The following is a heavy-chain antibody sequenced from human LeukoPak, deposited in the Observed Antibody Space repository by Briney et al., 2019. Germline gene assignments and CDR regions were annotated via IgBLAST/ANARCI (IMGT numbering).Heavy chain of an antibody. Sequence: GGSLRLSCAASGFTVSSNYMSWVRQAPGKGLEWVSVIYSGGSAYYADSVKGRFTISRDNSKNTLYLQMNSLRAEDTAVYYCARAYGSGNFDYWGQGTLVTVSS. CDR1: GFTVSSNY. D-gene: IGHD3-10*01. J-gene: IGHJ4*02. V-gene: IGHV3-53*01. CDR2: IYSGGSA. CDR3: ARAYGSGNFDY.